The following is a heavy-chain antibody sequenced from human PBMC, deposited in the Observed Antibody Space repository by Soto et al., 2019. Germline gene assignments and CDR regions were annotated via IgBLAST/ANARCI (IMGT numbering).Heavy chain of an antibody. CDR2: ISGGGGST. Sequence: EVQLLESGGGLVQPGGSLRLSCVASGFTFSSSAMSCVRQAPGKGLEWFSAISGGGGSTYYADSVKGRLTISRDNSKNTVCLQMNSLRAEETAVYYCARVITMIAYWGQGTLVTVSS. CDR1: GFTFSSSA. V-gene: IGHV3-23*01. D-gene: IGHD3-22*01. J-gene: IGHJ4*02. CDR3: ARVITMIAY.